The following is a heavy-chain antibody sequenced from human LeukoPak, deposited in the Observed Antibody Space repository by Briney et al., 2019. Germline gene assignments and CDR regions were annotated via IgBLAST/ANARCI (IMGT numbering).Heavy chain of an antibody. CDR1: GGTFSSYS. CDR2: IMPLFNTA. CDR3: ARVDRYHYYLDV. J-gene: IGHJ6*03. V-gene: IGHV1-69*05. Sequence: SVKVSCKASGGTFSSYSITWVRQAPGQGLEWMEGIMPLFNTANYAQQFQGRVTITTDESTSTAYMELSSLRFEDTAMYYCARVDRYHYYLDVWGKGTTVTVSS.